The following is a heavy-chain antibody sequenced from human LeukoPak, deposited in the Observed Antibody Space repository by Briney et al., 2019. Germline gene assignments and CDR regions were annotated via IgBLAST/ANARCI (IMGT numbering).Heavy chain of an antibody. D-gene: IGHD3-22*01. CDR1: GDTFSTYT. CDR3: ARPYYYDSSGYYYYFDY. J-gene: IGHJ4*02. Sequence: SVKVSCKVTGDTFSTYTFNWVRQAPGQGLEWMGGIIPIFGTANYAQKFQGRVTITADESTSTAYMELSSLRSEDTAVYYCARPYYYDSSGYYYYFDYWGQGTLVTVSS. V-gene: IGHV1-69*01. CDR2: IIPIFGTA.